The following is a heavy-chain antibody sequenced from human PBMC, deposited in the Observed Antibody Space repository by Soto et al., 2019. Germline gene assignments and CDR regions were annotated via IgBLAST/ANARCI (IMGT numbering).Heavy chain of an antibody. Sequence: QITLKESGPTLVKPTQTLTLTCTFSGFSLSTSGVGVGWIRQPPGKAPECLALIYWDDDKRYSPSLRSRLTITKDTSKNQVVLTVTNMDPVDTATYYCAHRRQRNTDWDGGTFDYWGQGTLVTVSS. V-gene: IGHV2-5*02. CDR2: IYWDDDK. D-gene: IGHD3-9*01. CDR1: GFSLSTSGVG. J-gene: IGHJ4*02. CDR3: AHRRQRNTDWDGGTFDY.